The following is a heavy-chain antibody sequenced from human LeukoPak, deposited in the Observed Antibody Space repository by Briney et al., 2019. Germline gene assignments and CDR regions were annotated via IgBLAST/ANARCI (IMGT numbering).Heavy chain of an antibody. Sequence: GGSLRLSCAASGFTVSSNYMSWVRQAPGKRLEWVSVIYSGGSTYYADSVKGRFTISRDNSKNTLYLQMNSLRAKDTAVYYCARKGRSSGPTGPGGRLYWGQGTLVTVSS. CDR3: ARKGRSSGPTGPGGRLY. CDR2: IYSGGST. V-gene: IGHV3-53*01. J-gene: IGHJ4*02. CDR1: GFTVSSNY. D-gene: IGHD6-19*01.